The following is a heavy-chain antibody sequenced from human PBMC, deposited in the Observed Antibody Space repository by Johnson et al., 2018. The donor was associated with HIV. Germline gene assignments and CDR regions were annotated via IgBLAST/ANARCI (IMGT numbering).Heavy chain of an antibody. V-gene: IGHV3-30*14. CDR1: GFTFSYYN. CDR2: ISYDGSNK. Sequence: QVQLVESGGGVVQPGRSLRLSCIVSGFTFSYYNMHWVRQAPGKGLEWVAVISYDGSNKYYAESVKGRFTISRDNSKNTLYLQINSLRAEDTAVYYCAGEMGREDDAFDIWGQGTMVTVSS. J-gene: IGHJ3*02. CDR3: AGEMGREDDAFDI. D-gene: IGHD1-26*01.